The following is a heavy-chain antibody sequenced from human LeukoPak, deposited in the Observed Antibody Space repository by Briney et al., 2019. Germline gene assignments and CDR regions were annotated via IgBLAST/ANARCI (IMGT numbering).Heavy chain of an antibody. CDR1: GFTFSSYW. V-gene: IGHV3-7*01. D-gene: IGHD6-13*01. Sequence: PGGSLRLSCAASGFTFSSYWMTWVRQVPGKGLEWVANINQDGSEKNYVDSVKGRFTISRDNAKNSLYLQMNSLRAEDTAVYYCARDTIGAPGTDYWGQGTLVTVSS. CDR3: ARDTIGAPGTDY. J-gene: IGHJ4*02. CDR2: INQDGSEK.